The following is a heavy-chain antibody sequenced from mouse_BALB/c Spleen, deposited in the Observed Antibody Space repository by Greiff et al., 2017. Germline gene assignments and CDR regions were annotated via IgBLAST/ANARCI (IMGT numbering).Heavy chain of an antibody. CDR3: ARVGYGRRDYAMDY. V-gene: IGHV2-9*02. J-gene: IGHJ4*01. CDR2: IWAGGST. CDR1: GFSLTSYG. D-gene: IGHD1-2*01. Sequence: VQGVESGPGLVAPSQSLSITCTVSGFSLTSYGVHWVRQPPGKGLEWLRVIWAGGSTNYNSALMSRLSISKDNSKSQVFLKMNSLQTDDTAMYYCARVGYGRRDYAMDYWGQGTSVTVSS.